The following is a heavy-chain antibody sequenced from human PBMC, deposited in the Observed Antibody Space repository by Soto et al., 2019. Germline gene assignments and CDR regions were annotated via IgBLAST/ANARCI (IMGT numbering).Heavy chain of an antibody. CDR3: VRSGTARLLRHSWFDT. J-gene: IGHJ5*02. V-gene: IGHV3-21*01. CDR1: GFTFNTYD. Sequence: EVQLVESGGGLVKPGGFLRLSCAASGFTFNTYDMNWVRQAPGKGLEWASSITASSAYIYYADSVRGRITISRDNAKNSLFLQMPSLRAEDTAVYYCVRSGTARLLRHSWFDTWGQGTLGTVSS. CDR2: ITASSAYI. D-gene: IGHD3-16*01.